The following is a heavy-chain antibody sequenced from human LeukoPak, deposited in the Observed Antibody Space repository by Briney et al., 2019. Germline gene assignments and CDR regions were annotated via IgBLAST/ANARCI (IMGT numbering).Heavy chain of an antibody. D-gene: IGHD3-10*01. CDR2: ISGSGGST. CDR1: GFTFSSYA. V-gene: IGHV3-23*01. J-gene: IGHJ6*04. Sequence: GGSLRLSCAASGFTFSSYAMNWVRQAPGKGLEWVSAISGSGGSTYYADSVKGRFTISRDNSKNTLYLQMNSLRAEDTAVYYCAKDLWFGEPTDGMDVWGKGTTVTVSS. CDR3: AKDLWFGEPTDGMDV.